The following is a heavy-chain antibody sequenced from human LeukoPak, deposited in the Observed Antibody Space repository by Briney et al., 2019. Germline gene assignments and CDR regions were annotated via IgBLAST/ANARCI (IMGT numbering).Heavy chain of an antibody. Sequence: PGGSLRLSCEASGFTFSAYWMHWVRQAPGKGLVWFSRINSDGSTTSYADSVKGRFTISRDNAKNTLYLQMNSLRAGDTAVYFCARSPHDYWGQGTLVTVSS. V-gene: IGHV3-74*01. J-gene: IGHJ4*02. CDR3: ARSPHDY. CDR2: INSDGSTT. CDR1: GFTFSAYW.